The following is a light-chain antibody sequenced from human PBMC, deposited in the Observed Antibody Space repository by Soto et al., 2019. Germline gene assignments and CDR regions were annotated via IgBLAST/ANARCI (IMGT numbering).Light chain of an antibody. V-gene: IGKV1-39*01. CDR2: GAS. J-gene: IGKJ5*01. Sequence: DIQMPQSKYFLSASLGDRVTITCRASQSIGKHLNWYQQKPGKAPKFLIYGASTLQSGVPSRFTGSGSGTDFTLTVNSLQPEDFATYYCQQSYSSPTTFGQGTRLEI. CDR3: QQSYSSPTT. CDR1: QSIGKH.